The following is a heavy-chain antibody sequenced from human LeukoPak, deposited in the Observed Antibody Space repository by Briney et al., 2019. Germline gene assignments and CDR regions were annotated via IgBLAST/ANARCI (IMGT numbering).Heavy chain of an antibody. D-gene: IGHD3-22*01. CDR1: GFTVTTNY. J-gene: IGHJ3*02. V-gene: IGHV3-7*04. CDR3: ARDSSGYYYPDAFDI. Sequence: PGGSLRLSCAASGFTVTTNYMSWVRQAPGKGLECVANIKQDGSKKYYVDSVKGRFTISRDNAKNSLYLQMNSLRAEDTAVYYCARDSSGYYYPDAFDIWGQGTMVTVSS. CDR2: IKQDGSKK.